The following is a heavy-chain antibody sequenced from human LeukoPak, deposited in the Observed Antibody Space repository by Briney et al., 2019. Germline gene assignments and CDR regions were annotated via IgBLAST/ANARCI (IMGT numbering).Heavy chain of an antibody. CDR1: GYSFTSYW. J-gene: IGHJ5*02. CDR3: ARQEGYCSSTSCYIDWFDP. CDR2: IYPGDSDT. D-gene: IGHD2-2*02. Sequence: GESLKISCKGSGYSFTSYWIGWVRQMPGKGLEWMGIIYPGDSDTRYSPSFQGQVTISADKSISTAYLQWSSLKASDTAMYYCARQEGYCSSTSCYIDWFDPWGQGTLVTVSS. V-gene: IGHV5-51*01.